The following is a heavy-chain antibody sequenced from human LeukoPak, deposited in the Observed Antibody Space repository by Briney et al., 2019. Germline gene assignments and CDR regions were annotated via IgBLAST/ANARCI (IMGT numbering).Heavy chain of an antibody. V-gene: IGHV3-23*01. CDR3: AKEVVLVITPPTEAGFDY. CDR1: GFNFSSYP. CDR2: ICGSGGST. D-gene: IGHD3-22*01. J-gene: IGHJ4*02. Sequence: GGSLRLSCAASGFNFSSYPMIWVRPPPGEGLEGVSAICGSGGSTYYPHSVKGRFTISRDNSKNSLYLQMKSLRAEDTAVYYCAKEVVLVITPPTEAGFDYWGQGTLVIVSS.